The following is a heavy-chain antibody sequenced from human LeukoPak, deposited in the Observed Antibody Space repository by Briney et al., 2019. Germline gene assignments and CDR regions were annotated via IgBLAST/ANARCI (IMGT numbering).Heavy chain of an antibody. J-gene: IGHJ6*03. CDR2: IYPGDSDT. V-gene: IGHV5-51*01. CDR1: GYSFTNYW. Sequence: GESLKISCKGSGYSFTNYWIGWVRQMPGKGLEWMGIIYPGDSDTRYSPSFQGQVTISADKSISTAYLQWSSLKASDTAMYYCARFSGGSYSYYYYYYMDVWGKGTTVTVSS. D-gene: IGHD1-26*01. CDR3: ARFSGGSYSYYYYYYMDV.